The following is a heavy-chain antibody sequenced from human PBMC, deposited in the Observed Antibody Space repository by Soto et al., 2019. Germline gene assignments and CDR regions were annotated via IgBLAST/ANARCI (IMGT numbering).Heavy chain of an antibody. J-gene: IGHJ4*02. Sequence: SETLSLTCTVSGGSISSCYWSWIRQHPGKGLEWIGYIYYSGSTYYNPSLKSRVTISVDTSKNQFSLKLSSVTAADTAVYYCAREVGPDRGSYHRYFDYWGQETLVTVSS. CDR1: GGSISSCY. D-gene: IGHD1-26*01. CDR2: IYYSGST. CDR3: AREVGPDRGSYHRYFDY. V-gene: IGHV4-59*06.